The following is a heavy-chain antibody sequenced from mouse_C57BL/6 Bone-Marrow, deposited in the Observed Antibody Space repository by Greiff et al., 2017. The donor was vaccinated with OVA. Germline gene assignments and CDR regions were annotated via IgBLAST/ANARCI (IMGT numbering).Heavy chain of an antibody. J-gene: IGHJ4*01. CDR1: GFTFSDSG. CDR3: ARYGSSYDYYAMDY. Sequence: EVQRVESGGGLVKPGGSLTLSCAASGFTFSDSGMHWVRQAPEKGLEWVAYISSGSSTIYYEDTVKGRFTISRDNAKNTLLLQMTSLRSEDTAMYYCARYGSSYDYYAMDYWGQGTSVTVSS. CDR2: ISSGSSTI. V-gene: IGHV5-17*01. D-gene: IGHD1-1*01.